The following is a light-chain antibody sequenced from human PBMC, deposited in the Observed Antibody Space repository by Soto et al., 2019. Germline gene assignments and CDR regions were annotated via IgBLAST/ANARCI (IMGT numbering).Light chain of an antibody. Sequence: QSALAQPASLSGSPGQSITISCTGTSSDIGAYDYVSWFQQHPGKAPKLMISEVNNRPSGVSNRFSGSKSGNTASLTISGLQAEDEADYYCSSYTSSSTDVFGTGTKVTVL. CDR2: EVN. V-gene: IGLV2-14*01. J-gene: IGLJ1*01. CDR1: SSDIGAYDY. CDR3: SSYTSSSTDV.